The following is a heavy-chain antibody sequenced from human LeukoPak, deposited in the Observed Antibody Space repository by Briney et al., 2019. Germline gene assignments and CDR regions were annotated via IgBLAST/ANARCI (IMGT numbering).Heavy chain of an antibody. J-gene: IGHJ6*02. CDR3: ARDRGVAATGLDYGMDV. CDR1: GGSISSYY. CDR2: IYTSGCT. D-gene: IGHD2-15*01. Sequence: SETLSLTCTVSGGSISSYYWSWIRQPAGKGLEWIGRIYTSGCTNYNPSLKSRVTMSVDTSKNQFSLKLSSVTAADTAVYYCARDRGVAATGLDYGMDVWGQGTTVTVSS. V-gene: IGHV4-4*07.